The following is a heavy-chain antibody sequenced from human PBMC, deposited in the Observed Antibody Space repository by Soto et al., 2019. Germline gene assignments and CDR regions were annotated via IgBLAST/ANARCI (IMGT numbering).Heavy chain of an antibody. CDR1: GGSIGSFY. Sequence: SETLSLTCTVSGGSIGSFYWSWIRQSPGGTLEWIGYIYASRATTYNPSLKSRVSISLDTSKNHFSLELTSVTAADTAAYYCARVKLAGRGGFDYWGLGTLVTVSS. CDR3: ARVKLAGRGGFDY. D-gene: IGHD2-15*01. CDR2: IYASRAT. J-gene: IGHJ4*02. V-gene: IGHV4-4*08.